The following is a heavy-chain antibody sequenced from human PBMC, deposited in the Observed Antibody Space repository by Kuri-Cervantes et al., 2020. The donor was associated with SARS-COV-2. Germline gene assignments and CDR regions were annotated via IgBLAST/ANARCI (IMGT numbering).Heavy chain of an antibody. J-gene: IGHJ3*02. CDR2: INAGNGNT. V-gene: IGHV1-3*01. Sequence: ASVKVSCKASGYTFTSYAMHWVRQAPGQRLEWMGWINAGNGNTKYSQKFQGRVTITRDTSASTAYMELSSLRSEDTAVYYCARGAIVVVPETDAFDIWGQGTMVTVSS. CDR1: GYTFTSYA. D-gene: IGHD3-22*01. CDR3: ARGAIVVVPETDAFDI.